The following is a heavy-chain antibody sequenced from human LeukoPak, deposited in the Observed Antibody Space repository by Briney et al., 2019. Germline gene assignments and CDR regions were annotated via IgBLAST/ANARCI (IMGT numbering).Heavy chain of an antibody. Sequence: PSETLSLTCAVYGGSFSGYYWSWIRQPPGKGLEWIGEINHSGSTNYNPSFKGRVTISVDTSKNQFSLKMSSVNAADTAVYDCARARQRLDSVVVVAARGNAFDIWGQGTMVTVSS. CDR1: GGSFSGYY. V-gene: IGHV4-34*01. CDR3: ARARQRLDSVVVVAARGNAFDI. D-gene: IGHD2-15*01. J-gene: IGHJ3*02. CDR2: INHSGST.